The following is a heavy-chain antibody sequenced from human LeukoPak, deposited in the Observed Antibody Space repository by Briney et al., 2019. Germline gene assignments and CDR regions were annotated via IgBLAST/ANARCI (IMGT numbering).Heavy chain of an antibody. CDR2: ISGSGGST. V-gene: IGHV3-23*01. Sequence: GGSLRLSCAASGFTFSSYAMSWVRQAPGKGLEWVSAISGSGGSTYYADSVKGRFTISRDNAKNSLYLQMTSLRAEDTAVYSCARDRPNTGTGRDVWGKGTTVIVSS. CDR1: GFTFSSYA. CDR3: ARDRPNTGTGRDV. J-gene: IGHJ6*04. D-gene: IGHD1-26*01.